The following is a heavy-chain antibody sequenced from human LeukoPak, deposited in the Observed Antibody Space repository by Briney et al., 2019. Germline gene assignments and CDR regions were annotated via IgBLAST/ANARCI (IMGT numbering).Heavy chain of an antibody. CDR1: GYTFTSYY. D-gene: IGHD3-10*01. Sequence: GASVKVSCKASGYTFTSYYMHWVRQAPGQGLEWMGIINPSGGSTSYAQKFQGRVTMTRDTSTSTVYMELSSLRSEDTAVYYCARDYVNYYGSGSYSYYYYYMDVWGKGTTVTISS. J-gene: IGHJ6*03. CDR2: INPSGGST. CDR3: ARDYVNYYGSGSYSYYYYYMDV. V-gene: IGHV1-46*01.